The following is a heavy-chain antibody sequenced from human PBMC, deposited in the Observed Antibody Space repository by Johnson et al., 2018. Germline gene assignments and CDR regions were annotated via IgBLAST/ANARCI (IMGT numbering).Heavy chain of an antibody. J-gene: IGHJ6*03. D-gene: IGHD2-8*01. Sequence: QVQLQESGPGLVRPSETLSLTCTVSGGSISSSSYYWGWIRQPPGKGLEWIGSLPYSGSTYYNPSLKSRVTISVDTSKDQFSLKLSSVTAADPAVYYCASGCTYYDYYYMDVWGKGTTVTVSS. CDR1: GGSISSSSYY. V-gene: IGHV4-39*07. CDR2: LPYSGST. CDR3: ASGCTYYDYYYMDV.